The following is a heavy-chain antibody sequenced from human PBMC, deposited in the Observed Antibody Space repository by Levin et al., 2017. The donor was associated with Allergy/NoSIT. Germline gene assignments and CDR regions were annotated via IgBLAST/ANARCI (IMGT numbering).Heavy chain of an antibody. CDR1: GFTFSSYG. J-gene: IGHJ4*02. V-gene: IGHV3-30*03. Sequence: GGSLRLSCAASGFTFSSYGMHWVRQAPGKGLEWVAVISYDGSNKYYADSVKGRFTISRDNSKNTLYLQMNSLRAEDTAVYYCARPSRWFGDPDSFDYWGQGTLVTVSS. D-gene: IGHD3-10*01. CDR3: ARPSRWFGDPDSFDY. CDR2: ISYDGSNK.